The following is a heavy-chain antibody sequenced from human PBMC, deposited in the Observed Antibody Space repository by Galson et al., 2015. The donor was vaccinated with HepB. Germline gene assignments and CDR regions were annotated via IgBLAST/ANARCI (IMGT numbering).Heavy chain of an antibody. CDR1: GYTFTSYY. V-gene: IGHV1-46*01. Sequence: SVKVSCKASGYTFTSYYMHWVRQAPGQGLEWMGIINPSGGSTSYAQKFQGRVTMTRDTSTSTVYMELSSLRSEDTAVYYCARDLELSHDSSGYYPPGRRDKDGWFDPWGQGTLVTVSS. D-gene: IGHD3-22*01. CDR2: INPSGGST. J-gene: IGHJ5*02. CDR3: ARDLELSHDSSGYYPPGRRDKDGWFDP.